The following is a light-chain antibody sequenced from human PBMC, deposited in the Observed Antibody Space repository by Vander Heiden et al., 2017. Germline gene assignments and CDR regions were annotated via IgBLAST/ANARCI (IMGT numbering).Light chain of an antibody. Sequence: QSVLTQSLSASGTPGQTVTISCSGINSNIASHTVTWYQQRPGTAPKLLIYHVNQRPSGVPDRFSASKSGTSASLGISGLKSEDEADYYCAAWDDSLSGWVFGGGTKLTV. CDR1: NSNIASHT. CDR3: AAWDDSLSGWV. V-gene: IGLV1-44*01. J-gene: IGLJ3*02. CDR2: HVN.